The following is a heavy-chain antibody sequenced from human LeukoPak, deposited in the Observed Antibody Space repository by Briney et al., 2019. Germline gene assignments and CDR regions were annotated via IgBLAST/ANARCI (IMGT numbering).Heavy chain of an antibody. J-gene: IGHJ4*02. CDR2: ISYDGSNK. CDR3: AKDMTMDDYVWGSYRVDY. V-gene: IGHV3-30*18. CDR1: GFTFSSYG. D-gene: IGHD3-16*02. Sequence: GGSLRLSCAASGFTFSSYGMHWARQAPGKGLEWVAVISYDGSNKYYADSVKGRFTISRDNSKNTLYLQMNSLRAEDTAVYYCAKDMTMDDYVWGSYRVDYWGQGTLVTVSS.